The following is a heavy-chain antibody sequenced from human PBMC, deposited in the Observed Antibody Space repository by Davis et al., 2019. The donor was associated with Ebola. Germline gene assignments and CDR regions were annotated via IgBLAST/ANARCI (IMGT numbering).Heavy chain of an antibody. V-gene: IGHV1-18*01. CDR3: ARDWRSSTSWEYNWFDP. D-gene: IGHD2-2*01. Sequence: ASVPVSCKASAYTFTSYDISSVRQAPGHGPEWMGWISAYHGNTNYAQKLQGRVTMTTDTSTSTAYMELRSLRSDDTAVYYCARDWRSSTSWEYNWFDPWGQGTLVTVSS. J-gene: IGHJ5*02. CDR1: AYTFTSYD. CDR2: ISAYHGNT.